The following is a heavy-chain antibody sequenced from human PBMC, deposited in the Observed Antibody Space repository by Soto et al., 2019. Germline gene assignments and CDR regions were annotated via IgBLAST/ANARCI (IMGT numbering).Heavy chain of an antibody. CDR3: ARVIAAAGPIWYFDL. V-gene: IGHV4-59*01. Sequence: QVQLQESGPGLVKPSETLSLTCTVSGGSISSYYWSWIRQPPGKGLEWIGYIYYSGSTNYNPSLKSRVTISVDTSKNQFSLKLSSVTAADTAVYYCARVIAAAGPIWYFDLWGRGTLVIVSS. CDR1: GGSISSYY. J-gene: IGHJ2*01. D-gene: IGHD6-13*01. CDR2: IYYSGST.